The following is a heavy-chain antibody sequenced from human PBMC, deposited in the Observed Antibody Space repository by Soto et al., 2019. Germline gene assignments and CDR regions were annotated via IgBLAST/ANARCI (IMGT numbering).Heavy chain of an antibody. Sequence: PGGSLRLSCAASGFTFSDYEMNWVRQTPGKGLEWLSYISGGGDTTYYADSVKGRFTVSRDNAKNSQYLQMDSLRVDDTGVYYCALTRRSSLLEVAGPGFEYWGQGTLVTVSS. CDR1: GFTFSDYE. D-gene: IGHD6-19*01. CDR2: ISGGGDTT. V-gene: IGHV3-48*03. J-gene: IGHJ4*02. CDR3: ALTRRSSLLEVAGPGFEY.